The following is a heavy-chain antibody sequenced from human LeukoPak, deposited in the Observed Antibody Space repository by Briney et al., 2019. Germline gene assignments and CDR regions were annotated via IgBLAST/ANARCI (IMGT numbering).Heavy chain of an antibody. CDR3: ALPRLAGTNDAFDV. J-gene: IGHJ3*01. V-gene: IGHV1-69*06. CDR2: GIPGFGTT. D-gene: IGHD1-1*01. Sequence: SVKLSCKASGGTSTNYAVFWLRQAPSQGLVWLGGGIPGFGTTNYAHRFLGRVAVSADRSTNTFYMQMNNLTSADMAIYYSALPRLAGTNDAFDVWGQGTMVTVSS. CDR1: GGTSTNYA.